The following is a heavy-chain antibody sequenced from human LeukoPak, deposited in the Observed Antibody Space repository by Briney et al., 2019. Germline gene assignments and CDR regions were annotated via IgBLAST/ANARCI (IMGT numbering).Heavy chain of an antibody. CDR2: ISPYNDNT. V-gene: IGHV1-18*01. Sequence: GASVKVSCKASGYTFTSYGISWVRQAPGQGLEWMGWISPYNDNTNSAQKLQGRVTMTTDTSTSTAYMELRSLRSDDTAVYYCAIDNIVVVTAISNYYYYYMDVWGKGTTVTVSS. J-gene: IGHJ6*03. D-gene: IGHD2-21*02. CDR1: GYTFTSYG. CDR3: AIDNIVVVTAISNYYYYYMDV.